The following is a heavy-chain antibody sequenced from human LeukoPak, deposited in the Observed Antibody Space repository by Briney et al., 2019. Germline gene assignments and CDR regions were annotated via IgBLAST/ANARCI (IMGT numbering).Heavy chain of an antibody. Sequence: GGSLRLSCAASGFTFSRYAMHWVGQALGTGLEWVAVISYDGSNKYYADSVKGRFTISRDNSKNTLYLQMSSLRAEDTAVYYCARVSNYGMDVWGQGTTVTVSS. CDR1: GFTFSRYA. J-gene: IGHJ6*02. CDR3: ARVSNYGMDV. V-gene: IGHV3-30-3*01. CDR2: ISYDGSNK.